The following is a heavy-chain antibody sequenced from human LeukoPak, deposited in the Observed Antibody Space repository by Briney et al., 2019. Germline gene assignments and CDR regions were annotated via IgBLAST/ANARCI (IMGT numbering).Heavy chain of an antibody. CDR3: ARHAESGYDRFDH. V-gene: IGHV4-30-2*01. CDR1: GGSISSGGYY. J-gene: IGHJ4*02. Sequence: PSETLSLTCTVSGGSISSGGYYWSWIRQPPGKGLEWIGYIYHSGSTYYNPSLKSRVTISVDRSKNQFSLKLSSVTAADTAVYYCARHAESGYDRFDHWGQGTLVTVSS. CDR2: IYHSGST. D-gene: IGHD5-12*01.